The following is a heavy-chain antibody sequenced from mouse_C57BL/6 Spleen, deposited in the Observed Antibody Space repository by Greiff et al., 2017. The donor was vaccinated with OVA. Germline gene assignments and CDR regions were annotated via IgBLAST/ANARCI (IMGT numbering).Heavy chain of an antibody. Sequence: EVQRVESGPGMVKPSQSLSLTCTVTGYSITSGYDWHWIRHFPGNKLEWMGYISYSGSTNYNPSLKSRISITHDTSKNHFFLKLNSVTTEDTGTYYCARDYGSSYAMDYWGQGTSVTVSS. V-gene: IGHV3-1*01. CDR3: ARDYGSSYAMDY. J-gene: IGHJ4*01. CDR2: ISYSGST. CDR1: GYSITSGYD. D-gene: IGHD1-1*01.